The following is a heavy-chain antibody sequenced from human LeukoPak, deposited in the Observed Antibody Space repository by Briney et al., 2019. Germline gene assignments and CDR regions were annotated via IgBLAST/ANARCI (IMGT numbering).Heavy chain of an antibody. D-gene: IGHD3-22*01. CDR1: GFTFSSYA. CDR3: AKDLRYDSSGYSLY. CDR2: ISGSGGST. Sequence: GGSLRLSCAASGFTFSSYAMSWVRQAPGKGLEWVSAISGSGGSTYYADSVKGRLTISRDNSKNTLYLQMNSLRAEDTAVYYCAKDLRYDSSGYSLYWGQGTLVTVSS. J-gene: IGHJ4*02. V-gene: IGHV3-23*01.